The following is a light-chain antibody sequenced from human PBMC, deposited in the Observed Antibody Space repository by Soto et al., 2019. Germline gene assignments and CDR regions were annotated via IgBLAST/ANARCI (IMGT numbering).Light chain of an antibody. J-gene: IGKJ1*01. CDR2: GAS. CDR1: QSVSSSY. Sequence: EIVLTQSPGTLSLSPGERATLSCRASQSVSSSYLAWYQQKPGQSPRLLIYGASSRATGIPDRFSGSGSGTDFTLTISRLEPEDFAVDYCQHYGSSPRTFGQGTKVEI. CDR3: QHYGSSPRT. V-gene: IGKV3-20*01.